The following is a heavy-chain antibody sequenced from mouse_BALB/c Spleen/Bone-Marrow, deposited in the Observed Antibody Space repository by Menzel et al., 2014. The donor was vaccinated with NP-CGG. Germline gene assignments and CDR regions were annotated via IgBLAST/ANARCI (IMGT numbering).Heavy chain of an antibody. V-gene: IGHV1S81*02. CDR1: GYTFTSYW. Sequence: VQLQQSGAELVKPGASVKLSCKASGYTFTSYWMHWVKQRPGQGLEWIGEINPSNGRTNYNEKFKGKATLTADTSSSTAYMQLSSLTSEDSAVYFCARVFDYWGQGTTLTVSS. CDR3: ARVFDY. J-gene: IGHJ2*01. CDR2: INPSNGRT.